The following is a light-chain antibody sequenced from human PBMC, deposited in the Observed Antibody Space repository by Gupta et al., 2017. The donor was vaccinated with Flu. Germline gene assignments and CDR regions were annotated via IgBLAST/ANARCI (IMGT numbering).Light chain of an antibody. V-gene: IGLV1-44*01. CDR2: SHN. J-gene: IGLJ3*02. Sequence: QSVLTQPPSASVTPGQRVTISCSASSSNIVSNSVNWYQQLPGTAPKLLFYSHNKRHSGVPDRFSGSKSGTTASLTISGLHAEDEADYYCATWDDSQNGTVFGGGTKRTVL. CDR1: SSNIVSNS. CDR3: ATWDDSQNGTV.